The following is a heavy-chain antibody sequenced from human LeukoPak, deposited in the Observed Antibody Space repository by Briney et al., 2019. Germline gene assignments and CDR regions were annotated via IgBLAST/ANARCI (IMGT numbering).Heavy chain of an antibody. CDR1: GYTFTSYC. D-gene: IGHD6-19*01. V-gene: IGHV1-46*01. CDR2: INPSGGST. Sequence: GASVKVSCKASGYTFTSYCMHWVRQAPGQGLEWMGIINPSGGSTTFAQKFQGRVTMTRDASTSTVYLELSSLRSEDTAVYYCARSRSSGWHDFWGQGTLVIVSS. CDR3: ARSRSSGWHDF. J-gene: IGHJ4*02.